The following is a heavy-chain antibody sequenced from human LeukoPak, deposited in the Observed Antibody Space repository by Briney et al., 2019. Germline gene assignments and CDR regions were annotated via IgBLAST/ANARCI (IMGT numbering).Heavy chain of an antibody. CDR2: TYYRSKWYN. CDR3: ARAVTYYYDSSRYYDPLYFDY. D-gene: IGHD3-22*01. CDR1: GDSVSSNSAT. Sequence: SQTLSLTCAISGDSVSSNSATWNWIRQSPSRGLEWLGRTYYRSKWYNDYAVSVKSRITINPDTSKNQFSLQLNSVTPEDTAVYYCARAVTYYYDSSRYYDPLYFDYWGQGTLVTVSS. V-gene: IGHV6-1*01. J-gene: IGHJ4*02.